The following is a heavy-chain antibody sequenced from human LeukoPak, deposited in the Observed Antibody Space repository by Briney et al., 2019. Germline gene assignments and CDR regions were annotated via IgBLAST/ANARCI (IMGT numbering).Heavy chain of an antibody. CDR2: ISGSGGST. CDR3: AKRIQSAMAMGY. D-gene: IGHD5-18*01. Sequence: GGSLRLSCTVSGFTVSSNSMSWVRQAPGKGLEWVSDISGSGGSTYYADSVKGRFTISRGNFKNTMYLQMNSLRAEDTAVYYCAKRIQSAMAMGYWGQGTLVTVSS. CDR1: GFTVSSNS. V-gene: IGHV3-23*01. J-gene: IGHJ4*02.